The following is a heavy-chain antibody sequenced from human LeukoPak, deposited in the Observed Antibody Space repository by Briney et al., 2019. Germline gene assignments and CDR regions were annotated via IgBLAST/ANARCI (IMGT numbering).Heavy chain of an antibody. CDR3: ATSRDAEMATLDY. CDR2: ISSIGGDT. Sequence: GGSLRLSCVPSGFIFSIYAMNWVRQAPGKGRECVSGISSIGGDTFYANSVKGRFTISRDTPENTLYLQMGSLRAEDMALYYCATSRDAEMATLDYWGQGTLVTVSS. J-gene: IGHJ4*02. CDR1: GFIFSIYA. D-gene: IGHD5-24*01. V-gene: IGHV3-64*01.